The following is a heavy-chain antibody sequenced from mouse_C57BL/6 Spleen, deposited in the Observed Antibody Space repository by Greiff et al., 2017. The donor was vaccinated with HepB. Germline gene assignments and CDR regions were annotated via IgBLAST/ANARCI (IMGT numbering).Heavy chain of an antibody. CDR1: GYTFTSYG. CDR2: IYPRSGNT. V-gene: IGHV1-81*01. D-gene: IGHD1-1*01. J-gene: IGHJ2*01. CDR3: ARSPLITTVTDY. Sequence: QVQLQQSGAELARPGASVKLSCKASGYTFTSYGISWVKQRTGQGLEWIGEIYPRSGNTYYNEKFKGKATLTADKSSSTAYMELRSLTSEDSAVYFCARSPLITTVTDYWGQGTTLTVSS.